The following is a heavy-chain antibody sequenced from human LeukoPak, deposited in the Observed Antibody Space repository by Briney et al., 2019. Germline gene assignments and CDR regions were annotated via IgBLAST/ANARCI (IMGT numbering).Heavy chain of an antibody. J-gene: IGHJ4*02. CDR2: IRSKAYGGTT. D-gene: IGHD4-17*01. V-gene: IGHV3-49*04. CDR3: TRTEGSYGDYFDY. CDR1: GFTFGDYA. Sequence: GGSLRLSCTASGFTFGDYAMSWVRQAPGKGLEWVGFIRSKAYGGTTEYAASVKGRFTISRDDSKSIAYLQMNSLKTEDTAVYYCTRTEGSYGDYFDYWGQGTLVTVSS.